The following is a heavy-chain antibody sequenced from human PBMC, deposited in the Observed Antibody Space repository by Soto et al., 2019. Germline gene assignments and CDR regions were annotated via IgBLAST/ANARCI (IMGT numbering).Heavy chain of an antibody. CDR3: ARSYLGGYMDV. D-gene: IGHD3-10*01. J-gene: IGHJ6*03. Sequence: SETLSLTCTVSGGSISSGGYYWSWIRQHPGKGLEWIGYIYYSGSTYYNPSLKSRVTISVDTSKNQFSLKLSSVTAADTAVYYCARSYLGGYMDVWGKGTTVTVSS. CDR1: GGSISSGGYY. CDR2: IYYSGST. V-gene: IGHV4-31*03.